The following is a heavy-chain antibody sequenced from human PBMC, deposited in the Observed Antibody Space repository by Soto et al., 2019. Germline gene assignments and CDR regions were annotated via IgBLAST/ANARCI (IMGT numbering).Heavy chain of an antibody. CDR1: GGSISSYY. CDR2: IYTSGST. CDR3: TRRRFGVRGVTTMDV. V-gene: IGHV4-4*07. J-gene: IGHJ6*02. D-gene: IGHD3-10*01. Sequence: PSETLSLTCTVSGGSISSYYWSWIRQPAGKGLEWIGRIYTSGSTNYNPSLKSRVTMSVDTSKNQFSLKLGSVTAADTAVYYCTRRRFGVRGVTTMDVWGPGTTVTVSS.